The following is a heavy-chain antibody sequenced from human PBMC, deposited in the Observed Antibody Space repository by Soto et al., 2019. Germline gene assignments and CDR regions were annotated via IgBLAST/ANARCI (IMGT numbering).Heavy chain of an antibody. J-gene: IGHJ4*02. CDR3: ARSPRVRGVIITPGIDY. CDR2: INAGNGNT. V-gene: IGHV1-3*01. CDR1: GYTFTSYA. Sequence: QVQLVQSGAEVKKPGASVKVSCKASGYTFTSYAMHWVRQAPGQRLEWMGWINAGNGNTKYSQKLQGRVTITRDTSASTAYMELSSLRSEDTAVYYCARSPRVRGVIITPGIDYWGQGTLVTVSS. D-gene: IGHD3-10*01.